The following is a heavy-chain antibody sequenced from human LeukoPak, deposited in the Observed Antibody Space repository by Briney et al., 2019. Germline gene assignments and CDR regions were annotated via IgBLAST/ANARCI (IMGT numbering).Heavy chain of an antibody. J-gene: IGHJ4*02. CDR2: ISSSSSTI. CDR3: ARDSAAIRMDY. V-gene: IGHV3-48*01. CDR1: GFTFSSYS. D-gene: IGHD2-2*02. Sequence: GGSLRLSCAASGFTFSSYSMNWVRQAPGKGLEWVSYISSSSSTIYYADSVKGRFTISRDNAKNSLYLQMNSLRAEDTAVYYCARDSAAIRMDYWGQGTLVTVSS.